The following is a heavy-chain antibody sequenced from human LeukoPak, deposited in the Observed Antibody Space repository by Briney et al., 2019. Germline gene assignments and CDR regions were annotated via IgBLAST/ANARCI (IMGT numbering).Heavy chain of an antibody. D-gene: IGHD1-26*01. CDR2: IYTSGST. Sequence: SETLSLTCTVSGGSISSYYWNWIRQPAGKGLEWIGRIYTSGSTNYNPSLQSRVTMSVDTSKNQFSLKLSSVTAADTAVYYCARDPQWELLGGAFDIWGQGTMVTVSS. J-gene: IGHJ3*02. CDR1: GGSISSYY. V-gene: IGHV4-4*07. CDR3: ARDPQWELLGGAFDI.